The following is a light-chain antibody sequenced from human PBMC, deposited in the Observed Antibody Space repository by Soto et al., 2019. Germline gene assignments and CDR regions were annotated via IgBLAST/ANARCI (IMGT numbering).Light chain of an antibody. CDR2: EVS. V-gene: IGLV2-14*01. Sequence: QSALTQPASVSGSPGQSITFSCTGTSSDVGGYDYVSWYQQHPGKAPKLMIYEVSNRPSGVSNRFSGSKSDNTASLTISGLQAEDEADYYCSSYTSRSTLVFGTGTKLTVL. CDR3: SSYTSRSTLV. J-gene: IGLJ1*01. CDR1: SSDVGGYDY.